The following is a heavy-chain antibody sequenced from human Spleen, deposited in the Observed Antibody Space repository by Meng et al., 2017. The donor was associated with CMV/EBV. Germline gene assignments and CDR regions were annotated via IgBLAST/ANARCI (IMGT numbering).Heavy chain of an antibody. CDR2: INPSGGST. Sequence: ASVKVSCKASGYTFSTYNMHWVRQAPGQGLEWMGIINPSGGSTTYAQKFQGRVTMTRDTSTSTVYMELSFLRSEDTAVYYCAREMVDYGGNHNFDYWGQGTLVTVSS. CDR3: AREMVDYGGNHNFDY. J-gene: IGHJ4*02. V-gene: IGHV1-46*01. D-gene: IGHD4-23*01. CDR1: GYTFSTYN.